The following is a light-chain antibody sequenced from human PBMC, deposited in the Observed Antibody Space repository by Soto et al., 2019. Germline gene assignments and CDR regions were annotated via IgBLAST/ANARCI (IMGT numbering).Light chain of an antibody. V-gene: IGKV2-28*01. CDR1: QSLLHSNGMNY. CDR2: TGS. Sequence: DIVMTQSPLSLPVTPGEPASISCRSSQSLLHSNGMNYVDWSLQKRVQSPQLLIYTGSNRASGDPDRCGGCGSATDITRKTTRVAAEDVGVYYCVQSLRTSTFGSGTKVGIK. J-gene: IGKJ3*01. CDR3: VQSLRTST.